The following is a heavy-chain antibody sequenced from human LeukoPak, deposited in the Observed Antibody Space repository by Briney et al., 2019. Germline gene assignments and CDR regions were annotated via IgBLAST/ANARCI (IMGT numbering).Heavy chain of an antibody. CDR1: GGSISSYY. V-gene: IGHV4-59*01. CDR2: IYYSGST. D-gene: IGHD3-3*01. CDR3: TRDSDFWSGYYYVDF. Sequence: SETLSLTCTVSGGSISSYYWSWIRQPPGKGREWIGYIYYSGSTNYNPSLKSRVTISVDTSKNQFSLKLSSVTAADTAVYYCTRDSDFWSGYYYVDFWDKGTTVTVSS. J-gene: IGHJ6*03.